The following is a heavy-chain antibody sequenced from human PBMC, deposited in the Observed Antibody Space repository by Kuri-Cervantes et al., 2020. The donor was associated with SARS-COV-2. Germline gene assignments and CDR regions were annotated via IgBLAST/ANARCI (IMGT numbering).Heavy chain of an antibody. CDR1: GGSFNNYY. D-gene: IGHD2-2*01. J-gene: IGHJ6*02. CDR3: ARGLVAVVPSPVLGLGPHYYSYHGDV. CDR2: INHSGGT. Sequence: SETLSPTFAVYGGSFNNYYWSWIRQPPGKGLEWIGEINHSGGTNHNPSLKSRVIISADKSKNQFSLKMRSVTAADTAVYYCARGLVAVVPSPVLGLGPHYYSYHGDVWGHGTTVTVSS. V-gene: IGHV4-34*01.